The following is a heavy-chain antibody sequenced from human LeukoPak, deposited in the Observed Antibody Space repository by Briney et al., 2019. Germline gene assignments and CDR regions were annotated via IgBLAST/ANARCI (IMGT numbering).Heavy chain of an antibody. CDR3: ARDPSDIVVVPAAGQHDYYYYYGTDV. CDR2: INPSGGST. V-gene: IGHV1-46*01. D-gene: IGHD2-2*01. CDR1: GYTFTSYY. J-gene: IGHJ6*02. Sequence: ASVKVSCKASGYTFTSYYMHWVRQAPGQGLEWMGIINPSGGSTSYAQKFQGRVTMTRDTSTSTVYMELSSLRSEDTAVYYCARDPSDIVVVPAAGQHDYYYYYGTDVWGQGTTVTVSS.